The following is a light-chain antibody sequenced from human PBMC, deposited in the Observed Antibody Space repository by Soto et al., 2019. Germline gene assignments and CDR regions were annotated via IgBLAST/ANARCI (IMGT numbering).Light chain of an antibody. Sequence: QSALTQPASVSGSPGQSNTISCTGTSSHIVAYNSVSWYQQHPGKPPNLIIFRVSFRPSAVSDRFSGSKSDNTAPLTISGLQTEDEADYYCLSYTASSTFVFGTGTKVTVL. V-gene: IGLV2-14*01. CDR3: LSYTASSTFV. CDR1: SSHIVAYNS. J-gene: IGLJ1*01. CDR2: RVS.